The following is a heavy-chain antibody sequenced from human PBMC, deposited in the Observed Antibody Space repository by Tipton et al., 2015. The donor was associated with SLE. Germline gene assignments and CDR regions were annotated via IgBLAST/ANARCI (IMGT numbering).Heavy chain of an antibody. CDR2: IIPIFGTS. J-gene: IGHJ6*02. CDR3: ARMMRTGLYGMDV. CDR1: GGTFSNYA. V-gene: IGHV1-69*01. D-gene: IGHD3-10*01. Sequence: QVQLVQSGAEVKKPGSSVKVSCKVSGGTFSNYAIYWVRQAPGQGLEWMGGIIPIFGTSNSAQRFQGRITITADESTSTAYMEPSSLRSGDSAVYYCARMMRTGLYGMDVWGQGTTVTVSS.